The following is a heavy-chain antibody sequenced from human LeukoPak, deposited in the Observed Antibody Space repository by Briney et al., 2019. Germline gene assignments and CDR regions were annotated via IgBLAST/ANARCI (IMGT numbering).Heavy chain of an antibody. CDR2: ISAYNGNT. V-gene: IGHV1-18*01. D-gene: IGHD3-16*01. Sequence: ASVKVSCKASGYTCTSYGISWVRQAPGQGLEWMGWISAYNGNTNYAQKLQGGVTMTTDTSTSTAYMELRSLRSDDTAVYYCARDLGDTYYDYVWGSYGPDYWGQGTLVTVSS. CDR1: GYTCTSYG. J-gene: IGHJ4*02. CDR3: ARDLGDTYYDYVWGSYGPDY.